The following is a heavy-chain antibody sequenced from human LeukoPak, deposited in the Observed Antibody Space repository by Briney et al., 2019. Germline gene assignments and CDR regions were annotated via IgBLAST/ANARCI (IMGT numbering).Heavy chain of an antibody. V-gene: IGHV4-4*02. CDR1: GGSISSSNW. D-gene: IGHD3-16*01. J-gene: IGHJ6*03. Sequence: SETLSLTCAVSGGSISSSNWWSWVRQPPGKGLEWIGEIYHSGSTNYNPSLKSRVTISVDTSKNQFSLKVSSVTAADTAVYYCARVKDPGGYYCYYYMDIWGKGNTVTVSS. CDR2: IYHSGST. CDR3: ARVKDPGGYYCYYYMDI.